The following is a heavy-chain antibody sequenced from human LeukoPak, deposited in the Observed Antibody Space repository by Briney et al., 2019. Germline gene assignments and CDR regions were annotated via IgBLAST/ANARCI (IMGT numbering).Heavy chain of an antibody. CDR3: ARDPPSYTAMVMVGLGYYYYGMDV. J-gene: IGHJ6*02. Sequence: ASVKVSCKASGYTFTGYYMHWVRQAPGQGLEWMGRINPNSGGTNYAQKFQGRVTMTRDTPISTACMELSRLRSDDTAVYYCARDPPSYTAMVMVGLGYYYYGMDVWGQGTTVTVSS. V-gene: IGHV1-2*06. CDR1: GYTFTGYY. CDR2: INPNSGGT. D-gene: IGHD5-18*01.